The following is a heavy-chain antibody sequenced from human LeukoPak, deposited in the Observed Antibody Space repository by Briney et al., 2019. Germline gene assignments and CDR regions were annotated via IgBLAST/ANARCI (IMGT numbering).Heavy chain of an antibody. V-gene: IGHV3-7*01. Sequence: GGSLRLSCVGSGFTLSSSWLNWFRQAPGKGLEWVANIKLDGSEYYYVDSVKGRFTISRDNAQNSLYLQMNSLRADDTAVYYCARDVSRSFDYWGQGTLVTVSS. J-gene: IGHJ4*02. CDR3: ARDVSRSFDY. CDR2: IKLDGSEY. CDR1: GFTLSSSW.